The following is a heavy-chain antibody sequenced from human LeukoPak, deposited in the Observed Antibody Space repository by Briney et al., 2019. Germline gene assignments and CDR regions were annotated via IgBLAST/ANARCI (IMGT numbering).Heavy chain of an antibody. CDR3: AKDADGYNYDGMDV. V-gene: IGHV3-43*01. Sequence: GGSLRLSCAASGFTFDDYTMHWVRQAPGKGLEWVSLISWDGGSTYYADSVKGRFTISRDNSKNSLYLQMSSLRTEDTALYYCAKDADGYNYDGMDVWGQGTTVTVSS. CDR2: ISWDGGST. D-gene: IGHD5-24*01. CDR1: GFTFDDYT. J-gene: IGHJ6*02.